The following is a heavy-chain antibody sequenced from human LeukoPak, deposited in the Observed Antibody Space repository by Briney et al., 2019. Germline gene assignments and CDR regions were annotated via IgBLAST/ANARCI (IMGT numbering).Heavy chain of an antibody. D-gene: IGHD6-13*01. V-gene: IGHV4-4*07. CDR1: GSSMNGFQ. CDR3: AGGIAAAGQGYYFDY. CDR2: ISTSGNI. Sequence: SETLSLTCTVSGSSMNGFQWSWIRQPAGKGLEWIGRISTSGNINYTPSLKSRVTMSVDTSKNQFSLKLTSVTAADTAVYYCAGGIAAAGQGYYFDYWGQGTLVTVSS. J-gene: IGHJ4*02.